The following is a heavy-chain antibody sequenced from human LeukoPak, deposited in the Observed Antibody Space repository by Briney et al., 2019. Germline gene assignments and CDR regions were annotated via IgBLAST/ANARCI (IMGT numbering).Heavy chain of an antibody. J-gene: IGHJ4*02. CDR1: GFTFSSYA. D-gene: IGHD4-11*01. V-gene: IGHV3-23*01. CDR3: AKVARSKTTVTTYFDY. Sequence: GGSLRLSCAASGFTFSSYAMSWVRQAPGKGLEWVSTISGSGGSTYYADSVKGRFTISRDNSKNTLYLQMNSLRAEDTAVYYCAKVARSKTTVTTYFDYWGQGTLVTVSS. CDR2: ISGSGGST.